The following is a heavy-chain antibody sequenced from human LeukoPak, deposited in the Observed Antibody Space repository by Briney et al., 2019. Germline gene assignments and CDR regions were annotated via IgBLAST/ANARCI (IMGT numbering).Heavy chain of an antibody. J-gene: IGHJ5*02. CDR3: ARDRVMGNWFDP. D-gene: IGHD2-8*01. V-gene: IGHV3-74*01. Sequence: GGSLRLSCAASGFTFSSYWMHWVRQAPGKGLVWVSRINSDGSSTSYADSVKGRFTISRDNAKNTLCLQMNSLRAEDTAVYYCARDRVMGNWFDPWGQGTLVTVSS. CDR2: INSDGSST. CDR1: GFTFSSYW.